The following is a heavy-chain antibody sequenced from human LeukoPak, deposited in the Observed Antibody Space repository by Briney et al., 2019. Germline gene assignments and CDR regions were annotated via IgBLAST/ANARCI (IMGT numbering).Heavy chain of an antibody. CDR3: ARGSGWNSFDP. Sequence: SQTLSLTCTVFGRSISTDLYYWTWIRQPAGKGLEWIGRIYSNGWTDYNPPLKSRVSISIDTSKNHFSLKMSLATAADTALYYCARGSGWNSFDPWGQGTLVTVSS. V-gene: IGHV4-61*02. D-gene: IGHD6-19*01. CDR1: GRSISTDLYY. CDR2: IYSNGWT. J-gene: IGHJ5*02.